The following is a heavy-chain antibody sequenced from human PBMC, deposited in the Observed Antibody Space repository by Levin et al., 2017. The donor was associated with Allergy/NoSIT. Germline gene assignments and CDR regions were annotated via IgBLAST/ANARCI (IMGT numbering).Heavy chain of an antibody. CDR1: GFTFSDAW. D-gene: IGHD4-23*01. Sequence: PGGSLRLSCAGSGFTFSDAWMSWVRQAPGKGLERVGRIKSKSDGGTTEDAAPVKGRFTISRDDSKNTLYLQMNSLKTEDTAVYYCTTEIRWSPVDLDHWGQGTLVTVST. CDR2: IKSKSDGGTT. V-gene: IGHV3-15*01. J-gene: IGHJ4*02. CDR3: TTEIRWSPVDLDH.